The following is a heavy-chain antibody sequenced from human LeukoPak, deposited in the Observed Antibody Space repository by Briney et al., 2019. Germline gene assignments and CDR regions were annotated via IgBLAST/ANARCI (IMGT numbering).Heavy chain of an antibody. CDR2: IHTRGST. CDR3: ARRLLGYCSGGSCYSGYFQH. CDR1: GVSISSYY. D-gene: IGHD2-15*01. V-gene: IGHV4-4*07. Sequence: PSETLSLTCTVSGVSISSYYWSWIRQPAGKGLEWIGRIHTRGSTSYNPSLKSRVTMSVDTSKNQFSLKLSSVTAADTAVYYCARRLLGYCSGGSCYSGYFQHWGQGTLVTVSS. J-gene: IGHJ1*01.